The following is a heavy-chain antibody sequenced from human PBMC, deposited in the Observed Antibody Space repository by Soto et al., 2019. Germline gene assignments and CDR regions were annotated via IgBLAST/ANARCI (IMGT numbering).Heavy chain of an antibody. J-gene: IGHJ2*01. Sequence: QVQLVQSGAEVKKPGSSVTVSCKASGGTFSSYTISWVRQAPGQGLEWMGGIIPIFGTANYAQKFQGRVTITADESTSAGYMKLSSMRSEDTAVYYCARGNHRWLQLWYFDLWGRGTLVTVSS. CDR2: IIPIFGTA. D-gene: IGHD5-12*01. V-gene: IGHV1-69*12. CDR3: ARGNHRWLQLWYFDL. CDR1: GGTFSSYT.